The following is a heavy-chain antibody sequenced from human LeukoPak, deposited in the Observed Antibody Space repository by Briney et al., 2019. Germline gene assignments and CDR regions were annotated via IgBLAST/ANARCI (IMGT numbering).Heavy chain of an antibody. V-gene: IGHV3-21*01. CDR2: ISSSSSSYI. CDR3: ARVVLRLDGYIDY. CDR1: GFTFSSYS. D-gene: IGHD6-19*01. Sequence: PGGSLRLSCAASGFTFSSYSMNWVRQAPGKGLEWVSSISSSSSSYIYYADSVKGRFTISRDNAKNSLYLQMNSLRAEDTAVYYCARVVLRLDGYIDYWGQGTLVTVSS. J-gene: IGHJ4*02.